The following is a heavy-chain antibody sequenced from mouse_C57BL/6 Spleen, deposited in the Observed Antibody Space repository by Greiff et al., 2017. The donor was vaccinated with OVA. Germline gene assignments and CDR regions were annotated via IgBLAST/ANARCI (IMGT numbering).Heavy chain of an antibody. Sequence: VQLQQSGSELRSPGSSVKLSCKDFDSEVFPIAYMSWVRQKPGHGFEWIGGILPSIGRTIYGEKFEDKATLDADTLSNTAYLELNSLTSEDSAIYYCARGGYGSSYGYYFDYWGQGTTLTVSS. CDR1: DSEVFPIAY. J-gene: IGHJ2*01. V-gene: IGHV15-2*01. CDR2: ILPSIGRT. D-gene: IGHD1-1*01. CDR3: ARGGYGSSYGYYFDY.